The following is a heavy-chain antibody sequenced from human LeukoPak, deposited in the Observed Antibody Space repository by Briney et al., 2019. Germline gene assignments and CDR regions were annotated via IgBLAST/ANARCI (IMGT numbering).Heavy chain of an antibody. V-gene: IGHV3-21*01. J-gene: IGHJ3*02. CDR3: ASLDTYYDFWSGAHDASDI. Sequence: GGSLRLSCAASGFTFSSYSMNWVRQAPGKGLEWVSSISSSSSYIYYADSVKGRFTISRDNAKNSLYLQMNSLRAEDTAVYYCASLDTYYDFWSGAHDASDIWGQGTMVTVSS. CDR2: ISSSSSYI. D-gene: IGHD3-3*01. CDR1: GFTFSSYS.